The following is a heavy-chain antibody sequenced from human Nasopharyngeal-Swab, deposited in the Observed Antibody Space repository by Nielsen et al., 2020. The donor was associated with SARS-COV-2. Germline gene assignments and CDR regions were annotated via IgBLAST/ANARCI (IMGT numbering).Heavy chain of an antibody. D-gene: IGHD2-15*01. CDR2: VNAANGNT. V-gene: IGHV1-3*01. Sequence: ASVKVSCKAYGYTFTSYVMHWVRQAPGQSLEWMGWVNAANGNTKYSQKFRDRVTIVRETSAKIAYMELSSLRSEDTAVHYCARDRSVGYCSGGSCYSGFDQWGQGTLVTVSS. CDR1: GYTFTSYV. J-gene: IGHJ5*02. CDR3: ARDRSVGYCSGGSCYSGFDQ.